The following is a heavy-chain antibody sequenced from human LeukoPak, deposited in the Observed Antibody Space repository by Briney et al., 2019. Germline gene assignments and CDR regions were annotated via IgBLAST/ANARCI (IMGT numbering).Heavy chain of an antibody. D-gene: IGHD5-12*01. J-gene: IGHJ3*02. Sequence: GGSPRLSCAASGHTVSSKDMSWVRQAPGKGLEWVSVIYSGGSTYYADSVKGRFTISRDNSKNTLYLQMNSLRAEDTAVYYCATLARFAFDIWGQGTMVTVSS. V-gene: IGHV3-53*01. CDR3: ATLARFAFDI. CDR1: GHTVSSKD. CDR2: IYSGGST.